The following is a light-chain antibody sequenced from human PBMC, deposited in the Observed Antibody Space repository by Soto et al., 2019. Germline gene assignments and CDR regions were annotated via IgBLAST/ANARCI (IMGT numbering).Light chain of an antibody. V-gene: IGLV2-14*01. CDR2: DVS. CDR1: SSDVGAYHY. J-gene: IGLJ2*01. CDR3: SSYTSSSTVV. Sequence: QSVLTQPASVSGSPGQSITISCTGTSSDVGAYHYVSWYQQHPGTVPKLMIYDVSNRPSGVSNRFSGSKSGITASLTISGLQAEDEADYYCSSYTSSSTVVFGGGTKVTVL.